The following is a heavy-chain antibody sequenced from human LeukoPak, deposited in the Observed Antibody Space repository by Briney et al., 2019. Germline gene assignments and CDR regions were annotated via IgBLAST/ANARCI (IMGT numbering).Heavy chain of an antibody. CDR1: GFTFSDYY. D-gene: IGHD3-10*01. J-gene: IGHJ4*02. V-gene: IGHV3-11*01. CDR3: ARKIYGPDNYIDY. Sequence: SGGSLRLSCVASGFTFSDYYINWIRQAPGMGLEWIAYLSSGGSMIYYADSVKGRFAISRDNAKNSVYLQMNSLRAEDTALYYCARKIYGPDNYIDYWGQGTLVTVSS. CDR2: LSSGGSMI.